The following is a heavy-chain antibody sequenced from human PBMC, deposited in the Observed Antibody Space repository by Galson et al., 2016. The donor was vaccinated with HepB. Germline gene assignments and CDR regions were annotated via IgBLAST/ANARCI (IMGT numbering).Heavy chain of an antibody. V-gene: IGHV5-51*01. CDR1: GYNKFVTDW. Sequence: QSGAEVKKPGESLKISCQVSGYNKFVTDWIGWVRQMPGKGLELMGIIYPADFDVKYGPSFQGQVTISADRSINTAYLQWTSLKASGTAMYYCARSPVWFGQLGGYFDLWGQGTLVTVSS. CDR3: ARSPVWFGQLGGYFDL. CDR2: IYPADFDV. J-gene: IGHJ4*02. D-gene: IGHD3-10*01.